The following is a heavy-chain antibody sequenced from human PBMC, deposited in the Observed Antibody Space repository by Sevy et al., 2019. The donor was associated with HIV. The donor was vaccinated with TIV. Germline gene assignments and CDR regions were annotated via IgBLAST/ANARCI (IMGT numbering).Heavy chain of an antibody. J-gene: IGHJ4*02. CDR3: CSIAARPPF. Sequence: GGSLRLSCAASGFTFSSYSMNWVRQAPGKGLEWVSYISSSSSTIYYADSVKGRFTISRDNAKNTLYLQMNSLRDEDTGVYYCCSIAARPPFWGQGTLVTVSS. D-gene: IGHD6-6*01. V-gene: IGHV3-48*02. CDR2: ISSSSSTI. CDR1: GFTFSSYS.